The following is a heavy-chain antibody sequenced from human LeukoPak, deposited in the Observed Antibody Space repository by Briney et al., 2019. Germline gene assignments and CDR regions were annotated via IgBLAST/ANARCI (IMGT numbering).Heavy chain of an antibody. Sequence: GGSLRLSCAASGFTFSSYAMSWVRQAPGKGLEWVSAISGSGGSTYYADSVKGRFTISRDNAKNSLYLQMNSLRAEDTAVYYCARGRQGYHFDYWGQGALVTVSS. CDR2: ISGSGGST. D-gene: IGHD5-18*01. J-gene: IGHJ4*02. CDR1: GFTFSSYA. CDR3: ARGRQGYHFDY. V-gene: IGHV3-23*01.